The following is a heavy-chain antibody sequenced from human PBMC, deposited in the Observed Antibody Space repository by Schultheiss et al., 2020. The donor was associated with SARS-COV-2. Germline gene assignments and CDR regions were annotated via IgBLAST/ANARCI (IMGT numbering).Heavy chain of an antibody. V-gene: IGHV4-59*01. CDR3: ARVTRGFDP. CDR1: GGSISSYY. CDR2: IYYSGST. J-gene: IGHJ5*02. Sequence: SQTLSLTCTVSGGSISSYYWSWIRQPPGKGLEWIGYIYYSGSTNYNPSLKSRVTISVDTSKNQFSLKLSSVTAADTAVYYCARVTRGFDPWGQGTLVTVSS. D-gene: IGHD4-11*01.